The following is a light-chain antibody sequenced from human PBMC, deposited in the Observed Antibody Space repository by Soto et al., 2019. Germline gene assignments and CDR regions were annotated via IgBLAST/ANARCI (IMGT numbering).Light chain of an antibody. V-gene: IGLV2-23*02. CDR1: SSEIGTYNL. CDR2: EVN. Sequence: QSVLTQPASVSGSPGQSITISCTGTSSEIGTYNLVSWYQQHPGKAPKLMIYEVNKRPSGVSDRFSGSKSGNTASLTISGLQAEDEADYYCCSYAGSSTLYVFGTGTKVTVL. CDR3: CSYAGSSTLYV. J-gene: IGLJ1*01.